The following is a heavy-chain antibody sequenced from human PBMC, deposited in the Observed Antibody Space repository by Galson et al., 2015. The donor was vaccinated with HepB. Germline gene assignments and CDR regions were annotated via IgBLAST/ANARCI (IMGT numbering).Heavy chain of an antibody. CDR3: STDADF. Sequence: SLRLSCAGSGFKFYKVWMNWVRQAPGKGLEWVGRIKTKADGETTDYAAPVKDRFAISRDDSTKTVYLQMNSLKTEDTAIYYCSTDADFWGHGTTVIVSS. CDR2: IKTKADGETT. CDR1: GFKFYKVW. J-gene: IGHJ6*02. V-gene: IGHV3-15*01.